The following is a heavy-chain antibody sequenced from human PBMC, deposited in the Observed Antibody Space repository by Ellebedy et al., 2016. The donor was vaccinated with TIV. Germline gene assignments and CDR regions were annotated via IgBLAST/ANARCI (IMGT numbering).Heavy chain of an antibody. CDR1: GYTFTSYG. CDR2: ISAYNGAT. V-gene: IGHV1-18*04. D-gene: IGHD1-14*01. J-gene: IGHJ4*02. Sequence: AASVKVSCKASGYTFTSYGIIWVRQAPGQGLEWMGWISAYNGATNYARNLQDRVTMTTDTSTKTAYMELRSLRSDDTAVYYWGREEHLGNHAAPPHFWGQGTLVTVSS. CDR3: GREEHLGNHAAPPHF.